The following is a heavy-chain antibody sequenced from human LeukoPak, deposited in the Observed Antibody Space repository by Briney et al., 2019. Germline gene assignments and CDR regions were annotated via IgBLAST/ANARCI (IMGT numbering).Heavy chain of an antibody. Sequence: SETLSLTCAVYGGSFSGYYWTWICQSPGKGLEWIGEIYHTGSTNFNPSLKSRVTISMDASKNQFSLNLRSVTAADTAVYYCARGDYGSGWFVEFWGQGTLVTVSS. D-gene: IGHD6-19*01. CDR2: IYHTGST. CDR1: GGSFSGYY. J-gene: IGHJ4*02. V-gene: IGHV4-34*01. CDR3: ARGDYGSGWFVEF.